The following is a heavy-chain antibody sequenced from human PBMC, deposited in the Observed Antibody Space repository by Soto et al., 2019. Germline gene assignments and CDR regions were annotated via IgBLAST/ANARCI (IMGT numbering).Heavy chain of an antibody. CDR2: ISWNSYTI. V-gene: IGHV3-9*01. CDR1: GFTFDHYA. CDR3: AKALPPGSYYKPLHY. Sequence: EVQLVESGGGLVQPGRSLRLSCAASGFTFDHYAIHWVRQAPGKGLEWVSGISWNSYTIGYADSVKGRFTISRDSAKNSVYLQMNSLRPEDTALYYCAKALPPGSYYKPLHYWGQGTLVTVSS. J-gene: IGHJ4*02. D-gene: IGHD3-10*01.